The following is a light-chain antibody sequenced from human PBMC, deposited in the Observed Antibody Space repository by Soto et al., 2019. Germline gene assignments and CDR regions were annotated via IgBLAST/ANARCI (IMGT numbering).Light chain of an antibody. Sequence: EIVMTQSPATLSVSPGERATLSCRASQSVSSNLAWYQQKPGQAPRLLIYDASTRAIGIPARFSGSGSGTEFTLTISSLQSEDFAVYYCQHYNNWPPWTFGQGTKVEIK. V-gene: IGKV3-15*01. CDR1: QSVSSN. CDR2: DAS. J-gene: IGKJ1*01. CDR3: QHYNNWPPWT.